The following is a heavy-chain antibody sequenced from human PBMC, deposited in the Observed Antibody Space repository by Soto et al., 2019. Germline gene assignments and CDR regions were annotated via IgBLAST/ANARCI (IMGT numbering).Heavy chain of an antibody. D-gene: IGHD6-13*01. J-gene: IGHJ6*02. CDR2: ISWDGGST. CDR3: AKDGGGYSSSWYSTYYYYGMDV. Sequence: PGGSLRLSCAASGFIFDDYAMHWVRQAPGKGLEWVSLISWDGGSTYYADSVKGRFTISRDNSKNSLYLQMNSLRAEDTALYYCAKDGGGYSSSWYSTYYYYGMDVWGQGTTVTVSS. CDR1: GFIFDDYA. V-gene: IGHV3-43D*04.